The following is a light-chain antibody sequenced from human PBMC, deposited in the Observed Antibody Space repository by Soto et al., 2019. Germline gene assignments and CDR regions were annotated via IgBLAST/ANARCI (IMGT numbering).Light chain of an antibody. CDR3: QDRSGLIT. CDR2: DVS. J-gene: IGKJ4*01. V-gene: IGKV3-11*01. Sequence: EVVLTQSPATLTLSPGERATLSCRASQSISITLAWYQQKPSQAPRLLIYDVSNRATGIPARFSGSGSGTDFTLTISSLEPEDFAVYYCQDRSGLITFGGGTKVDIK. CDR1: QSISIT.